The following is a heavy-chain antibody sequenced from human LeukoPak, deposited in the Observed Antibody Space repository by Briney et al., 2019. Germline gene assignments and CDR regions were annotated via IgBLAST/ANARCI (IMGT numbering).Heavy chain of an antibody. CDR2: IYHSGST. V-gene: IGHV4-4*02. Sequence: SGTLSLTCAVPGGSISSSNWWSWVRQPPGKGLEWIGEIYHSGSTNYNPSLKSRVTISVDKSKNQFSLKLSSVTAADTAVYYCASRYCSGGSCSRVVDYWGQGTLVTVSS. CDR3: ASRYCSGGSCSRVVDY. CDR1: GGSISSSNW. D-gene: IGHD2-15*01. J-gene: IGHJ4*02.